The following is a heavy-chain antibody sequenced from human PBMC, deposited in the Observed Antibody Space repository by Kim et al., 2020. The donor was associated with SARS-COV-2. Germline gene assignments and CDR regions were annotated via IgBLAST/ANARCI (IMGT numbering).Heavy chain of an antibody. J-gene: IGHJ4*02. CDR2: A. Sequence: ATYAQKFQGRVTITADKSTSTAYMELSSLRSEDTAVYYCARAEAAGYFDYWGQGTLVTVSS. D-gene: IGHD6-13*01. CDR3: ARAEAAGYFDY. V-gene: IGHV1-69*04.